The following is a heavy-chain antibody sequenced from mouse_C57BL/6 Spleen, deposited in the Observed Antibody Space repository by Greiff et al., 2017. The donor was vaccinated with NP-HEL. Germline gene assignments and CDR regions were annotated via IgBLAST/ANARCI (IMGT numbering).Heavy chain of an antibody. J-gene: IGHJ3*01. CDR2: IDPEDGDT. Sequence: VQLQQSGAELVRPGASVKLSCTASGFNITDYYMHWVKQRPEQGLEWIGRIDPEDGDTEYAPKFQGKATMTADTSSNTAYLQLSSLTSEDTAVYYCTLYDGYLAWFAYWGQGTLVTVSA. CDR3: TLYDGYLAWFAY. V-gene: IGHV14-1*01. D-gene: IGHD2-3*01. CDR1: GFNITDYY.